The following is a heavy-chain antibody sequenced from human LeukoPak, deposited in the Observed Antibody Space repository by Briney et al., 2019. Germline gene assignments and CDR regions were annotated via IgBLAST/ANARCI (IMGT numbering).Heavy chain of an antibody. CDR3: ARGRGFDYGGQDSDY. D-gene: IGHD4-23*01. CDR1: GYTFTSYD. J-gene: IGHJ4*02. V-gene: IGHV1-8*03. CDR2: MNPNSGNT. Sequence: TSVKVSCKASGYTFTSYDINWVRQATGQGLEWMGWMNPNSGNTGHAQKFQGRVTITRNTSISTAYMELSSLRSEDTAVYYCARGRGFDYGGQDSDYWGQGTLVTVSS.